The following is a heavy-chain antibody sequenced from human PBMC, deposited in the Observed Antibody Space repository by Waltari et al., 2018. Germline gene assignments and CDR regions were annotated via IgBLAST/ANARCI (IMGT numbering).Heavy chain of an antibody. V-gene: IGHV1-3*03. CDR3: SKAYGSGSYSYSFDY. CDR2: INACNGNT. Sequence: QVQLVQSGAEVKKPGASVKVSCKASGYTFTSSAMHWVRQAPGQRLEWMGWINACNGNTKYSQEFQGRVTITRVTSASTAYMELSSLRSEDMAGYYCSKAYGSGSYSYSFDYWGQGTLVTVSS. J-gene: IGHJ4*02. CDR1: GYTFTSSA. D-gene: IGHD3-10*01.